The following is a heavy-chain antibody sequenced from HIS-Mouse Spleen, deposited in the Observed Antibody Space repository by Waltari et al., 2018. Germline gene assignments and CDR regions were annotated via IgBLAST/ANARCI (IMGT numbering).Heavy chain of an antibody. J-gene: IGHJ3*02. CDR1: GFPVSSNS. D-gene: IGHD6-19*01. V-gene: IGHV3-66*01. CDR2: IYSGGST. Sequence: EVQLVESGGGLVQPGGSLRLSCAASGFPVSSNSMSWVGRAPGKGLEWVSVIYSGGSTYYADSVKGRFTISRDNSKNTLYLQMNSLRAEDTAVYYCARGIAVAGRGAFDIWGQGTMVTVSS. CDR3: ARGIAVAGRGAFDI.